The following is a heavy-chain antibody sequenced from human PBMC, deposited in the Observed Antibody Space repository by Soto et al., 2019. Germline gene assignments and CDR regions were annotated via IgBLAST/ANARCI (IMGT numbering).Heavy chain of an antibody. D-gene: IGHD6-6*01. CDR3: ARGKRDGAARLWNYYHYGMDV. CDR2: IKQDGSEK. V-gene: IGHV3-7*01. CDR1: GFTFSSYW. J-gene: IGHJ6*02. Sequence: PGGSLRLSCAASGFTFSSYWINWVRQAPGKGLEWVANIKQDGSEKYYVDSVKGRFTISRDSAENSVYLQMHSLRAEDTAVYYCARGKRDGAARLWNYYHYGMDVWGQGTTVTVSS.